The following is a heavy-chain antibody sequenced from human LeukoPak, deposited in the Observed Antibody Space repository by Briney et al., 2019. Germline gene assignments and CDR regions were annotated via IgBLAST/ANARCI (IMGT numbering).Heavy chain of an antibody. CDR1: GFTFSGYA. D-gene: IGHD6-13*01. V-gene: IGHV3-30-3*01. J-gene: IGHJ6*02. CDR3: ARDRGAAAGSFYGMDV. CDR2: ISYDGSNK. Sequence: PGGSLRLSCAASGFTFSGYAMHWVRQAPGKGLEWVAVISYDGSNKYYADSVKGRFTISRDNSKNTLYLQMNSLRAEDTAVYYCARDRGAAAGSFYGMDVWGQGTTVTVSS.